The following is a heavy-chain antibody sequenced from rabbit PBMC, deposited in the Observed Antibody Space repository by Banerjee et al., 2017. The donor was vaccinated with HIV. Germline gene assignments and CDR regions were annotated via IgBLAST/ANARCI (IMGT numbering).Heavy chain of an antibody. CDR1: GFTFSSNW. CDR2: IYTGNGGKS. CDR3: ARDDSTSSGYDLEL. D-gene: IGHD1-1*01. V-gene: IGHV1S40*01. J-gene: IGHJ4*01. Sequence: QSLEESGGDLVKPGASLTLTCTASGFTFSSNWMCWVRQAPGKGLERIACIYTGNGGKSYYASWAKGRFTISKTSSTTVTLQMTSLTAADTATYFCARDDSTSSGYDLELWGPGTLVTVS.